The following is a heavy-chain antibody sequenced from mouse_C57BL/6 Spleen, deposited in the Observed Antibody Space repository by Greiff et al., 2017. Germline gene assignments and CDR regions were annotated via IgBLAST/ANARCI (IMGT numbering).Heavy chain of an antibody. V-gene: IGHV1-75*01. CDR3: ARYYYGSSFPYYAMDY. CDR2: IFPGSGST. CDR1: GYTFTDYY. J-gene: IGHJ4*01. Sequence: QVHVKQSGPELVKPGASVKISCKASGYTFTDYYINWVKQRPGQGLEWIGWIFPGSGSTYYNEKFKGKATLTVDKSSSTAYMLLSSLTSEDSAVYFCARYYYGSSFPYYAMDYWGQGTSVTVSS. D-gene: IGHD1-1*01.